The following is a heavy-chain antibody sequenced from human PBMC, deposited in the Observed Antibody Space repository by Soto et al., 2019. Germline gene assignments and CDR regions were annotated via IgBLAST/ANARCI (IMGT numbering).Heavy chain of an antibody. V-gene: IGHV3-23*01. CDR2: IGGGGGST. Sequence: EVQLLESGGALVQPGGSLRLACAASGFTFGTYAMSWVRLGPGKGLEWVATIGGGGGSTFYADSVKGRFTISRDNSENTLYLQMNSLRAEDTAVYYCANKWQHDYWGQGTLVTVSS. D-gene: IGHD5-12*01. CDR1: GFTFGTYA. J-gene: IGHJ4*02. CDR3: ANKWQHDY.